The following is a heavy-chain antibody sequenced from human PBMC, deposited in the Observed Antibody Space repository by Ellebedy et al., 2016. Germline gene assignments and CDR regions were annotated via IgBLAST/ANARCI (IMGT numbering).Heavy chain of an antibody. D-gene: IGHD5-18*01. CDR2: IDPSDSYT. CDR3: ARLQVSYGYSEEYYYYGMDV. J-gene: IGHJ6*02. CDR1: GYIFTSSW. V-gene: IGHV5-10-1*01. Sequence: GGSLRLSCQASGYIFTSSWINWVRQMPGKGLEWVARIDPSDSYTNYSPSFQGHVTISADKSISTAYLQWSSLKASDTAMYYCARLQVSYGYSEEYYYYGMDVWGQGTTVTVSS.